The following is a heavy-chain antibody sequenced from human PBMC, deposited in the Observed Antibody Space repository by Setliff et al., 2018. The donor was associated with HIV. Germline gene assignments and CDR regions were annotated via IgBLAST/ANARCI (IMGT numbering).Heavy chain of an antibody. CDR1: RFTFSNYW. D-gene: IGHD6-19*01. V-gene: IGHV3-7*01. Sequence: PGESLRLSCAASRFTFSNYWMSWVRQAPEKGLEWVANIKQDGSEKYYVDSVTGRFTISRDNAKNSLYLQMNSLRAEDTAVYYCARDPGSGWYVNRYLDYWGQGTLVTV. CDR3: ARDPGSGWYVNRYLDY. CDR2: IKQDGSEK. J-gene: IGHJ4*02.